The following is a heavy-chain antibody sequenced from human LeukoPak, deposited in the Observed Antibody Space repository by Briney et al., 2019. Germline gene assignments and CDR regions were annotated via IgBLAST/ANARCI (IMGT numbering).Heavy chain of an antibody. D-gene: IGHD3-16*02. J-gene: IGHJ4*02. CDR2: IYYSGST. Sequence: SETLSLTCSVSGGSISSSSYYWGWIRQPPGKGLEWIASIYYSGSTYYNPSLKSRVTISVDTSKHQFSLNLSSMTAADTAVYFCARQIWRNDRNYFDYWGQGTLVTVSS. CDR1: GGSISSSSYY. V-gene: IGHV4-39*01. CDR3: ARQIWRNDRNYFDY.